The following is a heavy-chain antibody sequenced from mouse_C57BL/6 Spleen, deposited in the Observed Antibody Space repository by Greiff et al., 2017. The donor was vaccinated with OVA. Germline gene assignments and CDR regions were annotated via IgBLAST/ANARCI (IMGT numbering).Heavy chain of an antibody. V-gene: IGHV1-50*01. CDR1: GYTFTSYW. Sequence: QVQLQQPGAELVKPGASVKLSCKASGYTFTSYWMQWVKQRPGQGLEWIGEIDPYDGCTNYNQKFKGKATLTVDNSSSTAYMQLRSLTSADSAVDYGAKAGAYYSNYGFDDWGQGTTLTVSS. CDR3: AKAGAYYSNYGFDD. D-gene: IGHD2-5*01. CDR2: IDPYDGCT. J-gene: IGHJ2*01.